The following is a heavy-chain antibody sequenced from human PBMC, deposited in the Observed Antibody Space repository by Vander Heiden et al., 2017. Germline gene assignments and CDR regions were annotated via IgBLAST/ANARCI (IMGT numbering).Heavy chain of an antibody. D-gene: IGHD3-16*01. CDR1: GGSVSSTTYY. Sequence: QLQLQESGPGLVKPSETLSLTCTVSGGSVSSTTYYWGWIRQPPGEGLEWIGYIYSNGDTYYNPSLESRVTISVDTSKNQFSLKLSSVTAADTAVYYCARQTYHWFAPWGQGVLVTVSS. CDR2: IYSNGDT. CDR3: ARQTYHWFAP. J-gene: IGHJ5*02. V-gene: IGHV4-39*01.